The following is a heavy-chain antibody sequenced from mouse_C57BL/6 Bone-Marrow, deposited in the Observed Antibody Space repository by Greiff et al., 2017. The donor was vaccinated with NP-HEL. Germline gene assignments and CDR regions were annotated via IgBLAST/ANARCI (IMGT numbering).Heavy chain of an antibody. Sequence: VMLVESGPELVKPGASVKLSCKASGYTFTSYDINWVKQRPGQGLEWIGWIYPRDGSTKYNEKFKGKATLTVDTSSSTAYMELHSLTSEDSAVYFCARRDDYDVGYFDYWGQGTTLTVSS. CDR3: ARRDDYDVGYFDY. J-gene: IGHJ2*01. CDR2: IYPRDGST. CDR1: GYTFTSYD. D-gene: IGHD2-4*01. V-gene: IGHV1-85*01.